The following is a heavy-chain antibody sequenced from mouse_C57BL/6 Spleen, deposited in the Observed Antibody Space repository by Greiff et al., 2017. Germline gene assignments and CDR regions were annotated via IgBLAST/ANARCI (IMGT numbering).Heavy chain of an antibody. CDR3: ISYTVVATGWEFDV. J-gene: IGHJ1*03. D-gene: IGHD1-1*01. CDR2: IYPGNSDT. Sequence: EVQLQQSGTVLARPGASVKMSCKTSGYTFTSYWMNWVKQRPGQGLDWIGAIYPGNSDTSYNQKFTGKATLTAVHSASTAYMELSSLTNGDSAVYYCISYTVVATGWEFDVWGTGTTVTVSS. V-gene: IGHV1-5*01. CDR1: GYTFTSYW.